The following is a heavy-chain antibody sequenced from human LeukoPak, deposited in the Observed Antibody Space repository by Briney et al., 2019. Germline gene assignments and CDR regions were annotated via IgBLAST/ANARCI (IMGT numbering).Heavy chain of an antibody. Sequence: SQTLSLTCTVSGGSISSGDYYWSWIRQPPGKGLEWIGYIYYSGSTYYNPSLKSRVTISVDTSKNQFSLKLSSVTAADTAVYYCARDQHDYGDYRLGVFDYWGQGTLVTVSS. J-gene: IGHJ4*02. CDR1: GGSISSGDYY. V-gene: IGHV4-30-4*01. CDR2: IYYSGST. D-gene: IGHD4-17*01. CDR3: ARDQHDYGDYRLGVFDY.